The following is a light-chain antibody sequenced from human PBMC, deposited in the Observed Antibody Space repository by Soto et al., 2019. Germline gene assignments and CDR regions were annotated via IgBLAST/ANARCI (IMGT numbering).Light chain of an antibody. CDR2: EGS. Sequence: QSALTQPASVSGSPGQSITISCTGTSSDVGSYNLVSWYQQHPGKAPKLMIYEGSKRPSGVSNRFSGSKSDNTASLTISGLQAEDEADYYCCSYAGSSTFPYVFGTGTKLTVL. J-gene: IGLJ1*01. CDR1: SSDVGSYNL. CDR3: CSYAGSSTFPYV. V-gene: IGLV2-23*03.